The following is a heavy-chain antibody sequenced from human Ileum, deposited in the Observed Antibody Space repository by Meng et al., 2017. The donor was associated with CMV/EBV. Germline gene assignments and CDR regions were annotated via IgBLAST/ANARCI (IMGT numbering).Heavy chain of an antibody. CDR2: IKSKSNSGTT. V-gene: IGHV3-15*01. J-gene: IGHJ4*02. D-gene: IGHD3-16*01. Sequence: GGSLRLSCAASGFTFSNAWMSWVRQAPGKGLEWVGRIKSKSNSGTTDYAAPVKDRFTVSRDDSKNTVFLQMNSLKTEDTAVYYCTTDGGIGPRTLFDYWGQGTLATVSS. CDR3: TTDGGIGPRTLFDY. CDR1: GFTFSNAW.